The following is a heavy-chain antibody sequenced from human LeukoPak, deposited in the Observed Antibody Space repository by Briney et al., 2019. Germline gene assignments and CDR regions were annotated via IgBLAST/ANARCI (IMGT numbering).Heavy chain of an antibody. CDR1: GFTLTNHY. V-gene: IGHV3-72*01. J-gene: IGHJ4*02. CDR3: GRETSTAIDY. D-gene: IGHD5-18*01. Sequence: PGGSLRLSCAASGFTLTNHYMDWVRQAPGMGLEWIARTTNRPNAHTTSYAASVRGRFTVSRDDSNNLLHLQMSSLKSDDTAVYYCGRETSTAIDYWGRGTLVTVSS. CDR2: TTNRPNAHTT.